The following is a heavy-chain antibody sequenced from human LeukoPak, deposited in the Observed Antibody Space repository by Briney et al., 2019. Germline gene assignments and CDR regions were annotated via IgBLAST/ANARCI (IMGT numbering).Heavy chain of an antibody. CDR1: GGSISSYY. D-gene: IGHD3-9*01. J-gene: IGHJ4*02. CDR2: VYYNKRT. CDR3: ARSPQYFDSLLDGDSRYYFDY. V-gene: IGHV4-59*01. Sequence: PSETLSLTCSVSGGSISSYYRSWIRQPPGKGLEWIGYVYYNKRTNSNPSLKSRVTLSVDTSKNEFSLKLTSMTAADTAVYFCARSPQYFDSLLDGDSRYYFDYWGQGTLVTVSS.